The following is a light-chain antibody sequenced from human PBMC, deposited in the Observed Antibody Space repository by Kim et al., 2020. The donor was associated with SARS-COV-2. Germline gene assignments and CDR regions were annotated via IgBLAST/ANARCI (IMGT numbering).Light chain of an antibody. J-gene: IGLJ1*01. V-gene: IGLV2-14*04. CDR3: SSYTSSSTYV. CDR1: SSDVGGCNY. Sequence: GQSFTVSCTGTSSDVGGCNYVSWYQQHPGKAPNLMIYDVSKRPSGVANRFSGSKSGNTASLTISGLQAEDEADYYCSSYTSSSTYVFGTGTKVTVL. CDR2: DVS.